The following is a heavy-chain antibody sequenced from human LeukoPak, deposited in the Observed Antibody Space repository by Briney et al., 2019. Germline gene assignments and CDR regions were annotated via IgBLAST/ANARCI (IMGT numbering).Heavy chain of an antibody. D-gene: IGHD6-19*01. CDR2: ISSSGSTI. CDR1: GFTSSSYE. J-gene: IGHJ4*02. CDR3: ARGRYSSGWSDY. Sequence: GGSLRLSCAASGFTSSSYEMNWVRQAPGKGLEWVSYISSSGSTIYYADSVKGQFTISRDNAKNSLYLQMNSLRAEDTAVYYCARGRYSSGWSDYWGQGTLVTVSS. V-gene: IGHV3-48*03.